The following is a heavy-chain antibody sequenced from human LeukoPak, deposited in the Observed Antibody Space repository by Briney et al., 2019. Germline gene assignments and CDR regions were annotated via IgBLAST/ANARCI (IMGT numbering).Heavy chain of an antibody. CDR2: INPSGSST. Sequence: ASVKVSCKASGYTFTSYYMHWLRQAPGQGLEWMGIINPSGSSTSYAQKFQGTVTMTRYMSTSTVYIELSSLRSEDTAVYYCAREGTPSFEYWGQGTLVTVSS. V-gene: IGHV1-46*01. CDR3: AREGTPSFEY. D-gene: IGHD2-15*01. J-gene: IGHJ4*02. CDR1: GYTFTSYY.